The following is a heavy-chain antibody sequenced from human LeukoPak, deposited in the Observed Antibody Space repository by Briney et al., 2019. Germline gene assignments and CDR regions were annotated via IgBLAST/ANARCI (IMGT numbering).Heavy chain of an antibody. CDR1: GFTFSSYA. CDR2: IRFDGSNK. CDR3: AKDGRGTMLFYYYMDV. Sequence: AGGSLRLSCAASGFTFSSYAMHWVRQAPGKGLEWVAFIRFDGSNKYYADSVKGRFTLSRDNSKNTLYLQMNSLRAEDTAVYFCAKDGRGTMLFYYYMDVWGKGTTVTVSS. D-gene: IGHD3-16*01. V-gene: IGHV3-30*02. J-gene: IGHJ6*03.